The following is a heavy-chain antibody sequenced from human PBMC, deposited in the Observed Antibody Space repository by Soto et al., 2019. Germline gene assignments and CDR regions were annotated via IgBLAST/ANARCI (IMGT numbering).Heavy chain of an antibody. Sequence: PSETLSLTCTVSGGSVSSGSYYWSWIRQPPGKGLEWIGYIYYSGSTNYNPSLKSRVTISVDTSKNQFSLKLSSVTAADTAVYFCARSREMYYYDNSAYYAHWGQGTLVT. CDR3: ARSREMYYYDNSAYYAH. D-gene: IGHD3-22*01. V-gene: IGHV4-61*01. CDR1: GGSVSSGSYY. J-gene: IGHJ4*02. CDR2: IYYSGST.